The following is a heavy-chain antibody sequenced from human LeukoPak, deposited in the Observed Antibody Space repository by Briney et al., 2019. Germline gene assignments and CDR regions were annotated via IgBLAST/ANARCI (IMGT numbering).Heavy chain of an antibody. V-gene: IGHV4-59*11. Sequence: SETLSLTCTVSGGSISSHYWSWIRQPPGKGLEWIGYIYYSGSTNYNPSLKSRVTISVDTSKNQFSLELSSVTAADTAVYYCARAHYYYYYMDVWGKGTTVTVSS. CDR3: ARAHYYYYYMDV. CDR2: IYYSGST. J-gene: IGHJ6*03. CDR1: GGSISSHY.